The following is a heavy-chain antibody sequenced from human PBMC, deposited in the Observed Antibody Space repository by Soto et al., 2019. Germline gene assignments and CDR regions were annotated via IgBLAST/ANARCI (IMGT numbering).Heavy chain of an antibody. CDR2: ISTDGRDK. Sequence: QVQLVESGGGVVQPGRSLRLSCAASGFTFSRHAMHWVRQAPGKGLEWVAVISTDGRDKYHADSVKGRFTISRDNSKNTLYLQMNSLRAEYTAVYYCAKDHDLASAGYYFDYWGQGTLVTVSS. CDR1: GFTFSRHA. V-gene: IGHV3-30*04. J-gene: IGHJ4*02. D-gene: IGHD6-13*01. CDR3: AKDHDLASAGYYFDY.